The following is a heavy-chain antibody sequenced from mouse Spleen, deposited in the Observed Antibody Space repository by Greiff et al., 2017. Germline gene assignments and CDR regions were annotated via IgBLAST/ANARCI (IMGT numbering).Heavy chain of an antibody. Sequence: VQLQQSGAELARPGASVKLSCKASGYTFTSYGISWVKQRTGQGLEWIGEIYPRSGNTYYNEKFKGKATLTADKSSSTAYMELRSLTSEDSAVYFCASPFTTATDYWGQGTTLTVSS. CDR3: ASPFTTATDY. CDR2: IYPRSGNT. V-gene: IGHV1-81*01. J-gene: IGHJ2*01. CDR1: GYTFTSYG. D-gene: IGHD1-2*01.